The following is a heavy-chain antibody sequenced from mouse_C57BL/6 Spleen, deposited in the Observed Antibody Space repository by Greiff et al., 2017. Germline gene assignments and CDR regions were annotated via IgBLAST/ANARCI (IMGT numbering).Heavy chain of an antibody. Sequence: VQLQQSGAELVKPGASVKLSCTASGFNIKDYYMHWVKQRTEQGLAWIGRIDPEDGETKYAPKFQGKATITADTSSNTANLQLGSLTSEDNAVYYCARDHDSNYVFAYWGQGTLVTVSA. CDR1: GFNIKDYY. V-gene: IGHV14-2*01. CDR2: IDPEDGET. CDR3: ARDHDSNYVFAY. J-gene: IGHJ3*01. D-gene: IGHD2-5*01.